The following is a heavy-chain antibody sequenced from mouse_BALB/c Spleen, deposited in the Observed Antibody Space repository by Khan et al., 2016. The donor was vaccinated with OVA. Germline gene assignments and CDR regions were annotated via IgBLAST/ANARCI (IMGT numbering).Heavy chain of an antibody. CDR2: INTYTGEP. J-gene: IGHJ4*01. CDR3: AIGKLGWAMDY. Sequence: QIQLVQSGPELKNPGETVKISCKASGYTFTNYGMNWVKQAPGKGLKWMGWINTYTGEPTYADDFKGRFAFSLETSASTAYLQINNLKNEDMATYFCAIGKLGWAMDYWGQGTSVTVSS. D-gene: IGHD4-1*01. V-gene: IGHV9-1*02. CDR1: GYTFTNYG.